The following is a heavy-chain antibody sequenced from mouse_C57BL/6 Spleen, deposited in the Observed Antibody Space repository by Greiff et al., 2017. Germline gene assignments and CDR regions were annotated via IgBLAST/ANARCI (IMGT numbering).Heavy chain of an antibody. CDR1: GYTFTSYG. J-gene: IGHJ4*01. D-gene: IGHD1-1*01. CDR2: IYPRSGNT. CDR3: ARSQSYSGSSSSYAMDY. V-gene: IGHV1-81*01. Sequence: QVQLQQSGAELARPGASVKLSCKASGYTFTSYGISWVKQRTGQGLEWIGEIYPRSGNTYYNEKFKGKATLTADKSSSTAYMALRSLTSEDSAVYFCARSQSYSGSSSSYAMDYWGQGTSVTVSS.